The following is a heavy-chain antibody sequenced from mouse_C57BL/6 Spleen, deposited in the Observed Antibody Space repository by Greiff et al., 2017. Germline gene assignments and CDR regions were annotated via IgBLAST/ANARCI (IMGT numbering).Heavy chain of an antibody. CDR3: TRRGDGYPWYIDV. CDR2: IYPGNSDT. CDR1: GYTFTSYW. J-gene: IGHJ1*03. V-gene: IGHV1-5*01. D-gene: IGHD2-3*01. Sequence: VQLQQSGTVLARPGASVKMSCKTSGYTFTSYWMHWVKQRPGQGLEWIGAIYPGNSDTCYNQKFKGKAKLTAVTSASTAYMELSSRTNEDSAVYYYTRRGDGYPWYIDVWGTGTTVTVSS.